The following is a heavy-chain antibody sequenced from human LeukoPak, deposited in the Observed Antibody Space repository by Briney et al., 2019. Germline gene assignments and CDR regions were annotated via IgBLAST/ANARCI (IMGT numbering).Heavy chain of an antibody. J-gene: IGHJ4*02. CDR3: AKDRHFDTAMPYFDY. CDR2: ISSGGRYI. V-gene: IGHV3-21*04. CDR1: GFTFSTSH. D-gene: IGHD5-18*01. Sequence: GSLRLSCAASGFTFSTSHMNWFRQAPGKGLEWVSSISSGGRYIYYADSVKGRFTISRDNTKNSLSLQMNSLRAEDTALYYCAKDRHFDTAMPYFDYWGQGTLVTVSS.